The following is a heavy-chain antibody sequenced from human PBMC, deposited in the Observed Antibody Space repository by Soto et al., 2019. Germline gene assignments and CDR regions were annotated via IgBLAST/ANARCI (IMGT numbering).Heavy chain of an antibody. J-gene: IGHJ3*02. Sequence: ASVKVSCKASGYTFTGYYMHWVRQAPGQGLEWMGWINPNSGGTNYAQKFQGWVTMTRDTSISTAYMELSRLRSDDTAVYYCAREAMVRGVFSAFDIWGQGTMVTVSS. CDR3: AREAMVRGVFSAFDI. CDR2: INPNSGGT. V-gene: IGHV1-2*04. D-gene: IGHD3-10*01. CDR1: GYTFTGYY.